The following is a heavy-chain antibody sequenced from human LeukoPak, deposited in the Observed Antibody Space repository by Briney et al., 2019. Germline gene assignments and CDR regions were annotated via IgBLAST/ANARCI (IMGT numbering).Heavy chain of an antibody. J-gene: IGHJ4*02. CDR3: ARASWVPTADAVC. D-gene: IGHD3-10*01. CDR2: LRGDGEI. CDR1: GFSFTNYA. Sequence: GGSLRLSCAASGFSFTNYAMSWVRQAPARGPEWVSSLRGDGEIFYADSVKGRFTLSRDDSRNTVYLQLNNLRVEDTAIYYCARASWVPTADAVCWGQGTQVTVSP. V-gene: IGHV3-23*01.